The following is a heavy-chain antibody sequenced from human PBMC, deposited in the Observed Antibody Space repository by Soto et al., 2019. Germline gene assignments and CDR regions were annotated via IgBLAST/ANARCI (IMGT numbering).Heavy chain of an antibody. V-gene: IGHV4-31*03. D-gene: IGHD2-8*01. Sequence: SSETLSLTCTVSGGSISSGGYYWSWIRQHPGKGLEWIGYIYYSGSTYYNPSLRSRVTISVDTSKNQFSLKLSSVTAADTAVYYCARDRDCTNGVCYNWFDPWGQGTLVIVSS. CDR3: ARDRDCTNGVCYNWFDP. CDR2: IYYSGST. J-gene: IGHJ5*02. CDR1: GGSISSGGYY.